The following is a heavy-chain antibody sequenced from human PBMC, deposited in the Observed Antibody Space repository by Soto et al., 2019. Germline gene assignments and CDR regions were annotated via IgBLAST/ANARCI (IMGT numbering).Heavy chain of an antibody. D-gene: IGHD3-16*01. CDR1: GFTLRGYW. J-gene: IGHJ4*02. Sequence: EVQLVESGGGLVQPGGSLTLTCVASGFTLRGYWMSWVRQAPGKGLEWVANIDKDGSDKRYLDSVRGRITISKDNVKNSLYLKMNGLRAEDTALYYCARGGGNFDQWGQGTLVTVSS. V-gene: IGHV3-7*04. CDR3: ARGGGNFDQ. CDR2: IDKDGSDK.